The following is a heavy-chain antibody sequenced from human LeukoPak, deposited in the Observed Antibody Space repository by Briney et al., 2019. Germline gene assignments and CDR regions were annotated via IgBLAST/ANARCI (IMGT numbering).Heavy chain of an antibody. V-gene: IGHV4-59*08. CDR3: ARRTRATTGGDYFDY. J-gene: IGHJ4*02. CDR2: IYYTGNT. Sequence: PSETLSLTCTVSGGSMNNYYWTWIRQPPGKGLEWIGYIYYTGNTNHSPSLKSRVTMSADTSKNQFSLRLNSVTAADTAVYYCARRTRATTGGDYFDYWGQGTLVTVSS. CDR1: GGSMNNYY. D-gene: IGHD1-1*01.